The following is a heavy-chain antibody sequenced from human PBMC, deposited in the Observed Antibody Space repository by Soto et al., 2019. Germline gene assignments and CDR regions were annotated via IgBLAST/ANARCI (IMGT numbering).Heavy chain of an antibody. Sequence: ASVKVSCKASGFTFTSSAVQWVRQARGQRLEWIGWIVVGSGNTNYAQKFQERVTITRDMSTSTAYMELSSLRSEDTAVYYCAAPYVGADSSGYTLDYWGQGTLVTVSS. V-gene: IGHV1-58*01. CDR3: AAPYVGADSSGYTLDY. D-gene: IGHD3-22*01. CDR2: IVVGSGNT. CDR1: GFTFTSSA. J-gene: IGHJ4*02.